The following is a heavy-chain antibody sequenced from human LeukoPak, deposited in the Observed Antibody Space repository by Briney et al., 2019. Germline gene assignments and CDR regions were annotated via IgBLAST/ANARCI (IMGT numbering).Heavy chain of an antibody. CDR2: INPNSGGT. Sequence: VSVKVSCKASGYTFTGYYMHWVRQAPGQGLEWMGWINPNSGGTNYAQKFQGRVTMTRDTSISTAYMELSRLRSDDTAVYYCARDLGTMVRGVIRHYIGLDWFDPWGQGTLVTVSS. CDR1: GYTFTGYY. D-gene: IGHD3-10*01. CDR3: ARDLGTMVRGVIRHYIGLDWFDP. V-gene: IGHV1-2*02. J-gene: IGHJ5*02.